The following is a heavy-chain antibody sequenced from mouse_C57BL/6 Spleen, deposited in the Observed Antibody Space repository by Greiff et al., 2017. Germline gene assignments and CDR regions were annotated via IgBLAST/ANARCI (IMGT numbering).Heavy chain of an antibody. D-gene: IGHD1-1*01. CDR1: GYSFTGYY. CDR3: ARQDYYGSSYYWYFDV. V-gene: IGHV1-43*01. CDR2: INPSTGGT. Sequence: EVKVVESGPELVKPGASVKISCKASGYSFTGYYMHWVKQSSEKSLEWIGEINPSTGGTSYNQKFKGKATLTVDKSSSTAYMQLKSLTSEDSAVYYCARQDYYGSSYYWYFDVWGTGTTVTVSS. J-gene: IGHJ1*03.